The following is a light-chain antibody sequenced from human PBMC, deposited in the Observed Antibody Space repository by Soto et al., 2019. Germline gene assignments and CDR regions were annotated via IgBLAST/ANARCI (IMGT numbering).Light chain of an antibody. J-gene: IGLJ2*01. Sequence: QSLLTQPPSASGTPGQRVTLSCSGSSSHIGSDSVTWYQQVPGTAPKVLIYNNNRRPSGVPDRFSGSKSGTSASLAISGLQSEDEADYYCAAWDDSLSGPVFGGGTQLTVL. CDR2: NNN. CDR1: SSHIGSDS. V-gene: IGLV1-44*01. CDR3: AAWDDSLSGPV.